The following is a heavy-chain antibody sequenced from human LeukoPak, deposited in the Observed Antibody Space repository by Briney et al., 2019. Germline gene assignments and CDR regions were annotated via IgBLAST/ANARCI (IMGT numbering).Heavy chain of an antibody. V-gene: IGHV3-7*01. CDR3: ARTPYSSGWYGPTTFDY. Sequence: GGSLRLSCAASGFTFSSYWMSWVRQAPGKGLEWVANIKQDGSEKYYVDSVKGRFTISRDNAKNSLYLQMNSLRAEDTAVYYCARTPYSSGWYGPTTFDYWGQGTLVTVSS. D-gene: IGHD6-19*01. CDR1: GFTFSSYW. J-gene: IGHJ4*02. CDR2: IKQDGSEK.